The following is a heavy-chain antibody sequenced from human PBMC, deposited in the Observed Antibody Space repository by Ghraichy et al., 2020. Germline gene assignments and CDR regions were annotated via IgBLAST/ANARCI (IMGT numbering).Heavy chain of an antibody. CDR1: GVSISSSSYY. D-gene: IGHD3-9*01. J-gene: IGHJ4*02. CDR2: NYYSGTN. V-gene: IGHV4-39*01. CDR3: ARHPLYDVLTGYKTFDS. Sequence: SETLSLTCTVYGVSISSSSYYWGWIRQPPGKGREWIGSNYYSGTNYYNPSLKSRVTIYTDTSENQFYLSLSSVTAAATAVYYCARHPLYDVLTGYKTFDSWGQGTLVIVSS.